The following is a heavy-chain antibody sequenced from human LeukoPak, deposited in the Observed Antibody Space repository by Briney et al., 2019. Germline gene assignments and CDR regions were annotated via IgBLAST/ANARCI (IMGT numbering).Heavy chain of an antibody. D-gene: IGHD2-2*01. CDR3: ARDPAAWDH. J-gene: IGHJ4*02. V-gene: IGHV3-7*01. CDR2: TDQDGSEK. Sequence: PGGSLRLSCAVSGFTFGTYWMSWVRQAPGKGLEWVANTDQDGSEKYYLDSVKGRFTISRDNAKNSMYLQMNSLRDEDTAVYFCARDPAAWDHWGQGVLVIVSS. CDR1: GFTFGTYW.